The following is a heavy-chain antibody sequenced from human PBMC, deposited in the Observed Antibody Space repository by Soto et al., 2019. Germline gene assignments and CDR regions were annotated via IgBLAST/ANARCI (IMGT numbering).Heavy chain of an antibody. V-gene: IGHV4-31*03. CDR1: GGSISSGGYY. CDR2: IYYSGST. J-gene: IGHJ5*02. Sequence: SETLSLTCTVSGGSISSGGYYWSWIRQHPGKGLEWIAYIYYSGSTYYNPSLKSRVSISVDTSKNQFSLKLSSVTAADTAVYYCARDLGQQLAQGNWFDPWGQGTLVTVSS. CDR3: ARDLGQQLAQGNWFDP. D-gene: IGHD6-13*01.